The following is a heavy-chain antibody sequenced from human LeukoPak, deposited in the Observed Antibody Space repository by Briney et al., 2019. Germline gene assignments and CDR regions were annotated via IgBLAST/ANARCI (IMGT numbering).Heavy chain of an antibody. J-gene: IGHJ4*02. V-gene: IGHV4-4*07. Sequence: PSETLSLTCTVSGGSISSYYWSWIRQPAGKGLEWIGRIYTSGSTNYNPSLKSRVTISVDTSKNQFSLKLSSVTAADTAVYYCASLAARRTFDYWGQGTLVTVSS. CDR2: IYTSGST. D-gene: IGHD6-6*01. CDR3: ASLAARRTFDY. CDR1: GGSISSYY.